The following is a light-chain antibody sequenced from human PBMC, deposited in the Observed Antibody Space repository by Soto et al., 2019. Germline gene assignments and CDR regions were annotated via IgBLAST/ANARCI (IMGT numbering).Light chain of an antibody. V-gene: IGLV2-14*01. Sequence: QSVLTQPASVSGSPGQSITISCTGTSSDVGGYNYVSWYQQHPGKAPKLMIYDVSNRPSGVSNHFSGSKSANTASLTISGLQAEDEADYYCSSHTSSSTSYVFGTGTQLTVL. CDR3: SSHTSSSTSYV. CDR1: SSDVGGYNY. CDR2: DVS. J-gene: IGLJ1*01.